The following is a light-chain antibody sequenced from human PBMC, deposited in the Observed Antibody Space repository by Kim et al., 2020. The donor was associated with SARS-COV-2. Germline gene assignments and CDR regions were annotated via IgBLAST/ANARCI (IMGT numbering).Light chain of an antibody. J-gene: IGLJ1*01. V-gene: IGLV1-51*01. CDR1: SSNIGNNY. CDR3: GTWDSSLGYV. CDR2: DDD. Sequence: QSALTQPPSVSAAPGRKVTISCSGSSSNIGNNYVSWYQQLPGTAPKLLIYDDDKRPSGIPDRFSGSKSGTSATLGITGLQTGDEADYYCGTWDSSLGYVFGTGTKVTVL.